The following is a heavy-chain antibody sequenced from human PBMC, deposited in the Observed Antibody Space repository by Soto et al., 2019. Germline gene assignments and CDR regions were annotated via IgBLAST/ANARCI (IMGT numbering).Heavy chain of an antibody. J-gene: IGHJ4*02. CDR1: Y. V-gene: IGHV4-59*08. CDR3: ARHGYGGFDY. Sequence: YWIINRQPPGKGLEWMGYIHYSGSTNYNPSLKSRVTISVDTSKNQFSLKLSSVTAADMAVYYCARHGYGGFDYWGQGTLVTVSS. CDR2: IHYSGST. D-gene: IGHD6-13*01.